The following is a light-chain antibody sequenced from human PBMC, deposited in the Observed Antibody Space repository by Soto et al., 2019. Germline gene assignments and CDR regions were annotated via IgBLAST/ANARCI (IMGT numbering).Light chain of an antibody. CDR1: QSVSSN. CDR3: QQYNNWPPLT. Sequence: EIVMTQSPATLSVSPGERATLSCRASQSVSSNLAWYQQKPGQAPRLLIYGASTRATGIPARFSGSGSGTEFTLTISSLXSEDFAXYYCQQYNNWPPLTFGGGTKVEIK. J-gene: IGKJ4*01. CDR2: GAS. V-gene: IGKV3-15*01.